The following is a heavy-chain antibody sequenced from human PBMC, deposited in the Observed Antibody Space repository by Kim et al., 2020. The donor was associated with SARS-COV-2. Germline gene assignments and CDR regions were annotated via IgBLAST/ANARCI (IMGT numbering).Heavy chain of an antibody. CDR1: GYTFTSYY. J-gene: IGHJ6*02. CDR2: INPRGGST. CDR3: AREGTVTTQALDV. V-gene: IGHV1-46*01. D-gene: IGHD4-17*01. Sequence: ASVKVSCKASGYTFTSYYMHWVRQAPGQGLEWMGIINPRGGSTSYAQKFQGRVTMTRDTSTSTVYMELSSLRYEDTAVYYCAREGTVTTQALDVWGQGTTVTVSS.